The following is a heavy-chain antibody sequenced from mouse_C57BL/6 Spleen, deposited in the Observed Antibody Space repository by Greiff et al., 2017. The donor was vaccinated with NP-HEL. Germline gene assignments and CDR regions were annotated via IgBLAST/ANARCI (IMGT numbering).Heavy chain of an antibody. D-gene: IGHD2-3*01. Sequence: EVQLQQSGPELVKPGASVKMSCKASGYTFTDYNMHWVKQSHGKSLEWIGYINPNNGGTSYNQKFKGKATLTVNKSSSTAYMELRSLTSEDSAVYYCARGVYDGRSFAYWGQGTLVTVSA. J-gene: IGHJ3*01. CDR3: ARGVYDGRSFAY. CDR1: GYTFTDYN. V-gene: IGHV1-22*01. CDR2: INPNNGGT.